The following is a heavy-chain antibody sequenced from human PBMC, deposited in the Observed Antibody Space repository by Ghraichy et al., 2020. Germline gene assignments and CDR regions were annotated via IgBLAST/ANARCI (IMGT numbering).Heavy chain of an antibody. CDR1: GFTFSSYG. Sequence: GGSLRLSCAASGFTFSSYGMSWVRQAPGKGLEWVSSIIGSGGSTYYADSVKGRFTMSRDNSKNTLYLQRNSLRAEDTAVYDCARSWESSGWYWYIDLWGRGTLLPVSS. CDR2: IIGSGGST. D-gene: IGHD6-19*01. CDR3: ARSWESSGWYWYIDL. J-gene: IGHJ2*01. V-gene: IGHV3-23*01.